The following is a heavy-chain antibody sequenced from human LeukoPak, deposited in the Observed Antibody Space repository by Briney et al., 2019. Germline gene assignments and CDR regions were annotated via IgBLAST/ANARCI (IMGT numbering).Heavy chain of an antibody. J-gene: IGHJ4*02. CDR1: GGSFSGYY. V-gene: IGHV4-34*01. Sequence: PSETLSLTCAVYGGSFSGYYWSWIRRPPGKGLEWIGEINHSGSTNYNPSLKSRVTISVDTSKNQFSLKLSSVTAADTAVYYCARGRGKNYGGNPNHDYWGQGTLVTVSS. D-gene: IGHD4-23*01. CDR3: ARGRGKNYGGNPNHDY. CDR2: INHSGST.